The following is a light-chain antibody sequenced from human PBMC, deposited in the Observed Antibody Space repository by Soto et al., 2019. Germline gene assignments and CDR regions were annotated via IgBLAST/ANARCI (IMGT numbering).Light chain of an antibody. CDR3: QQYSNWPPWT. Sequence: EIVMTQSPATLSVSPGXRATLSCRASQSVSRNLAWYQQKPGQAPRLLIYGASTRATGIPGRFSGSGSGTDFTLTISSLQSEDFAVYYCQQYSNWPPWTFGQGTKVDIK. CDR2: GAS. CDR1: QSVSRN. J-gene: IGKJ1*01. V-gene: IGKV3-15*01.